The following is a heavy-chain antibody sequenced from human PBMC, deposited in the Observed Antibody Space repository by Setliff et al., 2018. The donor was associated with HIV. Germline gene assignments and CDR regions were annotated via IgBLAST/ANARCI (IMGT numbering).Heavy chain of an antibody. CDR1: GGSFSGYY. CDR2: IHHSGST. J-gene: IGHJ5*02. V-gene: IGHV4-34*01. CDR3: ARVARVHPFDP. Sequence: SETLSLTCAVYGGSFSGYYWSWVRQPPGKGLEWIGEIHHSGSTNNNPSLKSRVTISLAASKNQFSLKLSSVTAADTAMYYCARVARVHPFDPWGQGTLVTVSS.